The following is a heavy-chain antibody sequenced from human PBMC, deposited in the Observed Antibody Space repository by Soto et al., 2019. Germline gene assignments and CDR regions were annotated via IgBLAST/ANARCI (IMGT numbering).Heavy chain of an antibody. Sequence: SVKVSCKASGFTFTSSAVQWVRQARGQRLEWMGWIVVGSGNTNYAQRFQERVTITRDMSTSTAYMELSSLRSEDTAVYYCAAGFTRGTYYYDSSGYYRNWFDPWGQGTLVTVSS. D-gene: IGHD3-22*01. CDR2: IVVGSGNT. CDR3: AAGFTRGTYYYDSSGYYRNWFDP. J-gene: IGHJ5*02. V-gene: IGHV1-58*01. CDR1: GFTFTSSA.